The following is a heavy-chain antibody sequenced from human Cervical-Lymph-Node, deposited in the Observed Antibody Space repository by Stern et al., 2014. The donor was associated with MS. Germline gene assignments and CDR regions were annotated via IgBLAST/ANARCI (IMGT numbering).Heavy chain of an antibody. Sequence: VQLVESGAEVKQPGASVKVSCKASGYTFTSYGISWVRQAPGHGLEWMGCISAYNSNTNDAQKLQGRVTMTTDTSTSTAYMELRSLRSDDTVVYYCARGLLGSENAFDIWGQGTMVTVSS. V-gene: IGHV1-18*01. D-gene: IGHD2-15*01. J-gene: IGHJ3*02. CDR3: ARGLLGSENAFDI. CDR2: ISAYNSNT. CDR1: GYTFTSYG.